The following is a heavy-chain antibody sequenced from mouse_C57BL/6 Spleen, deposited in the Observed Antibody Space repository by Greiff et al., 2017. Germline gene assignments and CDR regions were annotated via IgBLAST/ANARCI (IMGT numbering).Heavy chain of an antibody. J-gene: IGHJ3*01. CDR1: GFSLTSYG. Sequence: QVQLQQSGPGLVAPSQSLSITCTVSGFSLTSYGVDWVRQSPGKGLAWLGVLWGVGSTNYNSALKSRLSISKDNSKSQVFLKMNSLQTDDTAMYYCASGGGSQGFAYWGQGTLVTGAA. CDR2: LWGVGST. CDR3: ASGGGSQGFAY. V-gene: IGHV2-6*01.